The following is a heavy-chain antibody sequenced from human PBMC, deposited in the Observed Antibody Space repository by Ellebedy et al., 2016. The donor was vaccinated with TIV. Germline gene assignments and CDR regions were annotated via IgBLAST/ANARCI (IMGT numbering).Heavy chain of an antibody. Sequence: PGGSLRLSCAAWGFSFSNFWMSWVRQAPGKGLEWVAHIKTDGSETYYVDSVKGRFTVSRDNSKNTLYLQMNSLRAEDTAVYYCAKVNDYVWGSYFDYWGQGTLVTVSS. CDR1: GFSFSNFW. CDR3: AKVNDYVWGSYFDY. J-gene: IGHJ4*02. V-gene: IGHV3-7*01. D-gene: IGHD3-16*01. CDR2: IKTDGSET.